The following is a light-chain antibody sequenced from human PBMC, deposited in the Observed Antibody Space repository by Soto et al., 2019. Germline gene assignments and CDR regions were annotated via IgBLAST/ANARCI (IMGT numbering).Light chain of an antibody. Sequence: QSVLIQPASVSGSHGQSITISCTGTSRDVGGSNYVSWYQHHPHRAPKLLIYEVSYRPSGVSSRFSGSKSGNTASLTISGLQAEDDADYYCSSYTSSNTLEVFGVGTKVTVL. CDR3: SSYTSSNTLEV. CDR1: SRDVGGSNY. CDR2: EVS. V-gene: IGLV2-14*01. J-gene: IGLJ1*01.